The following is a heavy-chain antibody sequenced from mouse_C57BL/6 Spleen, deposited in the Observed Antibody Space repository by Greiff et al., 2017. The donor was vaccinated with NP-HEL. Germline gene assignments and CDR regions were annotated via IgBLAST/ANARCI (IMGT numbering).Heavy chain of an antibody. J-gene: IGHJ2*01. CDR2: IHPNSGST. CDR3: ARVTTVVAKDY. D-gene: IGHD1-1*01. Sequence: VQLQQSGAELVKPGASVKLSCKASGYTFTSYWMHWVKQRPGQGLEWIGMIHPNSGSTKYNEKFKSKATLTVDKSSSTAYMQLSSLTSEDSAVYYCARVTTVVAKDYWGQGTTLTVSS. V-gene: IGHV1-64*01. CDR1: GYTFTSYW.